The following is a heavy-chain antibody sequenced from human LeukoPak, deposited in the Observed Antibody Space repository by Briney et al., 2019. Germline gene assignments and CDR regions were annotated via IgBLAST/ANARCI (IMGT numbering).Heavy chain of an antibody. J-gene: IGHJ4*02. CDR3: ASGTRIAAAGVDY. D-gene: IGHD6-13*01. CDR1: GGSFSGYY. Sequence: SETLSLTCAVYGGSFSGYYWSWIRQPPGKGLEWIEEINHSGSTNYNASLKSRVTISVDTSKNQFSLKLSSVTAADTAVYYCASGTRIAAAGVDYWGQGTLVTVSS. CDR2: INHSGST. V-gene: IGHV4-34*01.